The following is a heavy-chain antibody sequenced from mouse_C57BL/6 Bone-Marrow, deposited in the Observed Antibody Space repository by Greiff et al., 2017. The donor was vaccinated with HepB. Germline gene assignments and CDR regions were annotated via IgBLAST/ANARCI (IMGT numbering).Heavy chain of an antibody. D-gene: IGHD1-1*01. J-gene: IGHJ1*03. V-gene: IGHV1-61*01. CDR1: GYTFTSYW. Sequence: VQLVESGAELVRPGSSVKLSCKASGYTFTSYWMDWVKQRPGQGLEWIGNIYPSDIETHYNQKFKDKATLTVDKSSSTAYMQLSSLTSEDSAVYYCARRDYYGSSYWYFDVWGTGTTVTVSS. CDR2: IYPSDIET. CDR3: ARRDYYGSSYWYFDV.